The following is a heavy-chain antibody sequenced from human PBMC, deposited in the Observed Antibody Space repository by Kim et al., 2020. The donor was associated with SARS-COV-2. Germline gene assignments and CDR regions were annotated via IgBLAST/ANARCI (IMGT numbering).Heavy chain of an antibody. D-gene: IGHD3-10*01. V-gene: IGHV3-74*01. CDR2: MNSDGSST. Sequence: GGSLRLSCVGSGFTFSSFWMHWVRQVPGKGLVWVSRMNSDGSSTNYADSVKGRFTISRDNAKNTLYLQMNSLRAEDTAVYYCARDHYGSGRFTWGQGTLVTVSS. CDR3: ARDHYGSGRFT. CDR1: GFTFSSFW. J-gene: IGHJ5*02.